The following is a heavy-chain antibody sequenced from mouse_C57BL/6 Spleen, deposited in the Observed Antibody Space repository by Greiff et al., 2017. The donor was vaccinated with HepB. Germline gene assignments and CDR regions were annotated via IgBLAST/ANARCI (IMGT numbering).Heavy chain of an antibody. CDR3: ARDCYDYDSFAY. Sequence: EVQLVESGGGLVKPGGSLKLSCAASGFTFSSYAMSWVRQTPEKRLEWVATISDGGSYTYYPDNVKGRFTIYRDNAKNNLYLQMSHLKSEDTAMYSCARDCYDYDSFAYWGQGTLVTVSA. D-gene: IGHD2-4*01. CDR2: ISDGGSYT. J-gene: IGHJ3*01. V-gene: IGHV5-4*01. CDR1: GFTFSSYA.